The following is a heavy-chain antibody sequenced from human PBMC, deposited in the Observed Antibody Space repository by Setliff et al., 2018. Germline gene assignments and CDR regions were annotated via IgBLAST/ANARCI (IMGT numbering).Heavy chain of an antibody. Sequence: SVKVSCKASGGTFSSYAISWVRQAPGQGLEWMGGIIPILGIANYAQKFQGRVTITADKSTSTAYMELSSLRSEDTAVYYCAADLYSGYDRPFDYWGQGTLVTVSS. CDR3: AADLYSGYDRPFDY. CDR1: GGTFSSYA. CDR2: IIPILGIA. D-gene: IGHD5-12*01. V-gene: IGHV1-69*10. J-gene: IGHJ4*02.